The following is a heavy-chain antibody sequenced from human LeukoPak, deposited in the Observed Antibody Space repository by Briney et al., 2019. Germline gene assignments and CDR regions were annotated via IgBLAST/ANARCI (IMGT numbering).Heavy chain of an antibody. J-gene: IGHJ4*02. CDR1: GFTFDGYA. CDR2: ISWNSGSI. Sequence: SGGSLSLSCAASGFTFDGYAMHWVRQAPGKGLEWVSGISWNSGSIGYAASVKGGFTIFSENAKNSRYLQMNGLRAEDTAVYYCARVLVSRAYFDYWGQGTLVTVSS. D-gene: IGHD6-13*01. V-gene: IGHV3-9*01. CDR3: ARVLVSRAYFDY.